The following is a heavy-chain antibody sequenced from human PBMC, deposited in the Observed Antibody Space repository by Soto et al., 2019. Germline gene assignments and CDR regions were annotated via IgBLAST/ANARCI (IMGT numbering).Heavy chain of an antibody. D-gene: IGHD1-26*01. Sequence: ETLSLTCAVYGGSFSGYYWSWIRQPPGKGLEWIGEINHSGSTNYNPSLKSRVTISVDTSKNQFSLKLSSVTAADTAVYYCARVRRSGSYYIYYYYGMDVWGQGTTVTVS. CDR3: ARVRRSGSYYIYYYYGMDV. CDR1: GGSFSGYY. V-gene: IGHV4-34*01. J-gene: IGHJ6*02. CDR2: INHSGST.